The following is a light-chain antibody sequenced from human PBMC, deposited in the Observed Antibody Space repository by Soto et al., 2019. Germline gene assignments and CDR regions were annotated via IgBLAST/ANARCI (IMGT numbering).Light chain of an antibody. V-gene: IGLV1-51*01. J-gene: IGLJ2*01. CDR1: SSNIGNSY. Sequence: QSVLTQPPSVSAAPGQKVTISCSGSSSNIGNSYVFWYQQLSGTAPKLLIYDNDKRPSGIPDRFSGSKSGTSATLGITGLQTGDEADYYCATWDRSLSVGVFGGGTKLTV. CDR2: DND. CDR3: ATWDRSLSVGV.